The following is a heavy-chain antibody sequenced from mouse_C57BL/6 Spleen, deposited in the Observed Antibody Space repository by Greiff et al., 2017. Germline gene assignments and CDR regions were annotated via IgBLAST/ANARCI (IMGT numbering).Heavy chain of an antibody. V-gene: IGHV5-16*01. CDR3: AREAYYKGYWYFDV. CDR1: GFTFSDYY. J-gene: IGHJ1*03. D-gene: IGHD2-12*01. CDR2: INYDGSST. Sequence: EVNVVESEGGLVQPGSSMKLSCTASGFTFSDYYMAWVRQVPEKGLEWVANINYDGSSTYYLDSLKSRFIISRDNAKNILYLQMSSLKSEDTATYYCAREAYYKGYWYFDVWGTGTTVTVSS.